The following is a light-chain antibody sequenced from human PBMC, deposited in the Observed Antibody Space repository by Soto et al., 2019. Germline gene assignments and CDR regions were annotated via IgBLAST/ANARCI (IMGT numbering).Light chain of an antibody. J-gene: IGKJ1*01. Sequence: EIVLTQSPGTLSLSPGERATLSRRASQSVSSSYLAWYQQKPGQAPRLLIYGASSRATGIPDRFSGSGSGTDFTLTINRLEPEDFAVYYCQQYGSSPGTFGQGTKVDI. V-gene: IGKV3-20*01. CDR3: QQYGSSPGT. CDR2: GAS. CDR1: QSVSSSY.